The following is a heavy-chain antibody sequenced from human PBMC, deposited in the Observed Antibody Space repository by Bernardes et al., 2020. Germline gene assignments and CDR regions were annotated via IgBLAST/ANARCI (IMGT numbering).Heavy chain of an antibody. D-gene: IGHD6-19*01. CDR3: ARGIAVAGTNWFDP. CDR1: GFTFRSYS. J-gene: IGHJ5*02. CDR2: ISSSSSYI. V-gene: IGHV3-21*01. Sequence: VGSLSLSCAASGFTFRSYSMNWVRQAPGKGLEWVSSISSSSSYIYYADSVKGRFTISRDNAKNSLYLQMNSLRAEDTAVYYCARGIAVAGTNWFDPWGQGTLVTVSS.